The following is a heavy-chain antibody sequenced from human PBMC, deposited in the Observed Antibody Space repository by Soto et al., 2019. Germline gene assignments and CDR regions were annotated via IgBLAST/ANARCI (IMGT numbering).Heavy chain of an antibody. CDR3: AKAHSSGYYPFDY. V-gene: IGHV3-30*18. J-gene: IGHJ4*02. D-gene: IGHD3-22*01. CDR2: ISHDGSNK. Sequence: VGSLRLSCAASGFTLSIYGMRWVRHAPGKGLEWVAVISHDGSNKYNADSVKGRFTTSRDNSKNTLYRQMTSLTTEDTAVYYCAKAHSSGYYPFDYWGQGTLVTVSS. CDR1: GFTLSIYG.